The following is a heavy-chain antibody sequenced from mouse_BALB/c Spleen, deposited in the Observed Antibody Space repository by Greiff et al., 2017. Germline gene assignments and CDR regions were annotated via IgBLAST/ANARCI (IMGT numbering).Heavy chain of an antibody. Sequence: VHLVESGPGLVAPSQSLSITCTVSGFSLTGYGVNWVRQPPGKGLEWLGMIWGDGSTDYNSALKSRLSISKDNSKSQVFLKMNSLQTDDTARYYCAREDGYYNYYFDYWGQGTTLTVSS. CDR1: GFSLTGYG. J-gene: IGHJ2*01. CDR2: IWGDGST. D-gene: IGHD2-3*01. CDR3: AREDGYYNYYFDY. V-gene: IGHV2-6-7*01.